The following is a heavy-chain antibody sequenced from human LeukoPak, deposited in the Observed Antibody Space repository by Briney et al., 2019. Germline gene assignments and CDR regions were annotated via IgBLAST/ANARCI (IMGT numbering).Heavy chain of an antibody. J-gene: IGHJ1*01. Sequence: SETLSLTRTVSGGSISSYYWSWIRQPPGKGLEWIGYIYYSGSTNYNPSLKSRVTISGDTSKNQFSLKLSSVTAADTAVYYCARRLLGYCSGGSCYSGYFQHWGQGTLVTVSS. D-gene: IGHD2-15*01. CDR1: GGSISSYY. CDR2: IYYSGST. V-gene: IGHV4-59*12. CDR3: ARRLLGYCSGGSCYSGYFQH.